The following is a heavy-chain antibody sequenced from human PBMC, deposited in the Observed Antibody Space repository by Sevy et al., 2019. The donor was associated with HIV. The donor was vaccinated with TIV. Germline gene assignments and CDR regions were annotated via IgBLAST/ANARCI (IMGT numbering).Heavy chain of an antibody. D-gene: IGHD4-17*01. Sequence: GGSLRLSCAASGFILSDYYMSWVRQAPGKGLEWVSYISGSGDDTIYYADSVKGRFTISRDNTKNSLYLQMNGLRAEDTAVYYCARDHVKDGDLGDYYYYAMDVWGQGTTVTVSS. J-gene: IGHJ6*02. CDR2: ISGSGDDTI. CDR3: ARDHVKDGDLGDYYYYAMDV. CDR1: GFILSDYY. V-gene: IGHV3-11*01.